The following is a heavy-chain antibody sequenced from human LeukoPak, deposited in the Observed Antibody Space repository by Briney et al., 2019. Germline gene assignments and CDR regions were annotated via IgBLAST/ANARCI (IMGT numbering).Heavy chain of an antibody. CDR1: GHTFTSYG. D-gene: IGHD2-15*01. Sequence: GASVKVSCKASGHTFTSYGISWVRQAPGQGLEWMGWISAYNGNTNYAQKLQGRVTMTTDTSTSTVYMELSSLRSEDTAVYYCARGRVVVAAKGYAFDIWGQGTMVTVSS. CDR3: ARGRVVVAAKGYAFDI. J-gene: IGHJ3*02. CDR2: ISAYNGNT. V-gene: IGHV1-18*01.